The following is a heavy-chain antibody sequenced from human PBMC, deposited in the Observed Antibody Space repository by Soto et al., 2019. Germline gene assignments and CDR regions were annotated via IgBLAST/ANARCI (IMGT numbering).Heavy chain of an antibody. CDR1: GYTFATYG. CDR2: ISVYNGDT. CDR3: ARGLIAARPGWFDP. Sequence: QVQLVQSGAEVKKPGASVKVSCRASGYTFATYGISWVRQAPGQGLEWMGWISVYNGDTNYAQKFQGRVTMTTDTSTSTAYMELRSLRSDDAAVYYCARGLIAARPGWFDPWGQGTLVTVSS. V-gene: IGHV1-18*01. J-gene: IGHJ5*02. D-gene: IGHD6-6*01.